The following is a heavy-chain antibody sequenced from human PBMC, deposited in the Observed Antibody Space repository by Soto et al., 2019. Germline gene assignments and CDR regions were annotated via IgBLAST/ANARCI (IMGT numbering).Heavy chain of an antibody. CDR2: INHSGST. Sequence: QVQLQQWGAGLLKPSETLSLTCAVYGGSFSGYYWSWIRQPPGKGLEWIGEINHSGSTNYNPSLKSRVTISVDTSKNQFSRKLSSVTAADTAVYYCARGLHLTAHITSYLPFYYYYGMDVWGQGTTVTVSS. CDR3: ARGLHLTAHITSYLPFYYYYGMDV. CDR1: GGSFSGYY. D-gene: IGHD1-26*01. V-gene: IGHV4-34*01. J-gene: IGHJ6*02.